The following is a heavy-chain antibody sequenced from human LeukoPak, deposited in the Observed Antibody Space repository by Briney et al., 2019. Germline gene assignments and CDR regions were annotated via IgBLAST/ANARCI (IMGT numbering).Heavy chain of an antibody. CDR2: ISSSSSYI. J-gene: IGHJ4*02. CDR1: GFTFSSYS. D-gene: IGHD6-19*01. Sequence: GGSLRLSCAASGFTFSSYSMNWVRQAPGKGLEWVSSISSSSSYIYHADSVKGRFTISRDNAKNSLYLQMNSLRAEDTAVYYCASLAGPFDYWGQGTLVTVSS. V-gene: IGHV3-21*01. CDR3: ASLAGPFDY.